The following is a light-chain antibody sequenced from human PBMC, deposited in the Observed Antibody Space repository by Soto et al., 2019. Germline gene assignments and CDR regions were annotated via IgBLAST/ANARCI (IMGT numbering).Light chain of an antibody. J-gene: IGLJ2*01. CDR3: SSYTSSSTLT. V-gene: IGLV2-14*01. CDR1: ISDVGGYNY. Sequence: QSALTQPASVSGSPGQSITISCTGTISDVGGYNYASWYQQHPGKAPKLLIYEVSNRPSGISNRFSGSKSGNTASLTISGLQAEDEADYYCSSYTSSSTLTFGGGTKLTVL. CDR2: EVS.